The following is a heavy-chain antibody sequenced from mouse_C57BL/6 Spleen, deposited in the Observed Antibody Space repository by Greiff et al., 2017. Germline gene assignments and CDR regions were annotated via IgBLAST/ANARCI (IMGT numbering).Heavy chain of an antibody. Sequence: DVQLQESGPGLVKPSQSLSLTCSVTGYSITSGYYWNWIRQFPGNKLEWMGYISYDGSNNYNPSLKNRISITRDTSKNQFFLKLNSVTTEDTATYYCARVDGYFHYYAMDYWGQGTSVTVSS. CDR2: ISYDGSN. CDR3: ARVDGYFHYYAMDY. V-gene: IGHV3-6*01. D-gene: IGHD2-3*01. J-gene: IGHJ4*01. CDR1: GYSITSGYY.